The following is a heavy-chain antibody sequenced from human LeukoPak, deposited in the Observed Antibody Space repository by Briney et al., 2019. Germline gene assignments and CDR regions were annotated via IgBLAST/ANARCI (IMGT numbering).Heavy chain of an antibody. D-gene: IGHD6-19*01. CDR3: ARHHFSSGWYREYYMDV. Sequence: SETLSLTCTVSGGSISSSSYYWSWIRQPPGKGLEWIGEINHSGSTNYNPSLKSRVTISVDTSKNQFSLKLSSVTAADTAVYYCARHHFSSGWYREYYMDVWGKGTTVTISS. V-gene: IGHV4-39*01. J-gene: IGHJ6*03. CDR2: INHSGST. CDR1: GGSISSSSYY.